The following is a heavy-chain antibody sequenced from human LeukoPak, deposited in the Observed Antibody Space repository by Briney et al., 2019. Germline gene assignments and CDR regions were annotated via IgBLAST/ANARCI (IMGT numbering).Heavy chain of an antibody. Sequence: GGSLRLSCAASGFTFSSYAMSWVRQAPGKGLEWVSAISGSGGSTYYADSVKGRFTISRDNSKNTLYLQMNSLRAEDTAVYYCAKVDFMLRGVCLDYWGQGTLVTASS. CDR3: AKVDFMLRGVCLDY. CDR2: ISGSGGST. J-gene: IGHJ4*02. CDR1: GFTFSSYA. V-gene: IGHV3-23*01. D-gene: IGHD3-10*01.